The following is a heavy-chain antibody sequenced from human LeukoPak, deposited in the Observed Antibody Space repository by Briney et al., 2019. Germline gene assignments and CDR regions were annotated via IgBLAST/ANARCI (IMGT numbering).Heavy chain of an antibody. CDR2: INPNSGGT. Sequence: ASVKVSCKASEYTFTGYYMHWVRQAPGQGLEWMGWINPNSGGTNYAQKFQGRVTMTRDTSISTAYMELSRLRSDDTAVYYCARGYYDILTGYFYFDYWGQGTLVTVSS. V-gene: IGHV1-2*02. CDR3: ARGYYDILTGYFYFDY. D-gene: IGHD3-9*01. J-gene: IGHJ4*02. CDR1: EYTFTGYY.